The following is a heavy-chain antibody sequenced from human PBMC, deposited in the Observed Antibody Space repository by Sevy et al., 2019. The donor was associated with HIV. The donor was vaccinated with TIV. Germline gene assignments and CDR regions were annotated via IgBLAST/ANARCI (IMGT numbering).Heavy chain of an antibody. D-gene: IGHD2-21*01. CDR2: ISSSSGTI. V-gene: IGHV3-48*01. CDR1: GFTFSAYS. J-gene: IGHJ5*01. Sequence: GGSLRLSCAASGFTFSAYSMNWVRQAPGKGLECVSYISSSSGTIYYADSVKGQFTISRDNAKGSLYLQMNGLRAEDTAVYYCARAGGDCYSKNECWFVSWGQGTLVTVPS. CDR3: ARAGGDCYSKNECWFVS.